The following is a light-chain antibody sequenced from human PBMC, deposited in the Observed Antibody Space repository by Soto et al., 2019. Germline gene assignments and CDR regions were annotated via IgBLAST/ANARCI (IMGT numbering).Light chain of an antibody. Sequence: QSVLNQPASVSGSPGQSVTISCTATSSDVENYKLVSWYQQHPGKAPKLIIHEVTKRPSGVSNRFSGSKSANTASLTISGLQPEDEADYYCCSSVGSYVFGTGTKVTVL. CDR3: CSSVGSYV. J-gene: IGLJ1*01. CDR1: SSDVENYKL. V-gene: IGLV2-23*02. CDR2: EVT.